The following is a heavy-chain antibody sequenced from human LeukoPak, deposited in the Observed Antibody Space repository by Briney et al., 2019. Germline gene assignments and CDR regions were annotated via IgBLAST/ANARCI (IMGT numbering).Heavy chain of an antibody. V-gene: IGHV3-23*01. D-gene: IGHD4-4*01. J-gene: IGHJ4*02. CDR3: APPTVVNYDY. Sequence: GGSLRLSCAASGFTFSSYEMSWVRQAPGKGLEWVSAISGSGGSTYYADSVKGRFTISRDNSKNTLDLQMSSLRAEDTAVYYCAPPTVVNYDYWGQGTLVTVSS. CDR1: GFTFSSYE. CDR2: ISGSGGST.